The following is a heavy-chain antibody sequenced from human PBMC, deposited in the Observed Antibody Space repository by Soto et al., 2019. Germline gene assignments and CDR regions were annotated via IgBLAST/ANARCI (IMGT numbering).Heavy chain of an antibody. Sequence: GGSLRLSCAASGFTFSSYSMNWVRQAPGKGLEWVSSISSSSSYIYSADSVKGRFTISRDNAKNSLYLQMNSLRAEDTAVYYCAREDYSNFDYWGQGTLVTVSS. CDR3: AREDYSNFDY. J-gene: IGHJ4*02. D-gene: IGHD4-4*01. V-gene: IGHV3-21*03. CDR1: GFTFSSYS. CDR2: ISSSSSYI.